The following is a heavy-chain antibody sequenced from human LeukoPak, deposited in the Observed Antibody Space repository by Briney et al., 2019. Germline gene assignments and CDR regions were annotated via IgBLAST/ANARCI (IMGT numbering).Heavy chain of an antibody. D-gene: IGHD3-10*01. CDR3: ARVLLWFGGYFDY. Sequence: PSETLSLTCSVSGGSLTNYYWGWIRQPPGKGLEFIGYIHSDGTTNYDSSLQSRVAISLDTSKIQFSLKLSSVTAADTAVYYCARVLLWFGGYFDYWGQGTLVTVSS. J-gene: IGHJ4*02. CDR2: IHSDGTT. CDR1: GGSLTNYY. V-gene: IGHV4-59*12.